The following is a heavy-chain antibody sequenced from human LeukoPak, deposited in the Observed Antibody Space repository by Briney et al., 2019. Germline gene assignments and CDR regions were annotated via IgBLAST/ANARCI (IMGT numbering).Heavy chain of an antibody. Sequence: PGGSLRLSCAASGFTFSSYSMNWVRQAPGKGLEWVSYISSSSSTIYYADSVKGRFTISRDNAKSSLYLQMNSLRAEDTAVYYCARDVVFDPWGQGTLVTVSS. CDR1: GFTFSSYS. CDR3: ARDVVFDP. J-gene: IGHJ5*02. CDR2: ISSSSSTI. D-gene: IGHD2-15*01. V-gene: IGHV3-48*04.